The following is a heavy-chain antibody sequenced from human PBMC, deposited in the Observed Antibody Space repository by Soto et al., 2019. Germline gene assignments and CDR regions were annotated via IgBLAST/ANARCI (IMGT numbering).Heavy chain of an antibody. CDR2: MNPNSGNT. Sequence: ASVKVSCKASGYTFTSYDINWVRQATGQGLEWMGWMNPNSGNTGYAQKFQGRVTMTRNTSISTAYMELSSLRSEDTAVYYCARVVGGGDFWSGNYYYYYGMDVWGQGTTVTVSS. J-gene: IGHJ6*02. V-gene: IGHV1-8*01. CDR3: ARVVGGGDFWSGNYYYYYGMDV. CDR1: GYTFTSYD. D-gene: IGHD3-3*01.